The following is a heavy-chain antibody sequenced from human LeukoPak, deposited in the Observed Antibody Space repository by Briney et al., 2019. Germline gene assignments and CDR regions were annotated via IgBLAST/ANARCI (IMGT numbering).Heavy chain of an antibody. J-gene: IGHJ4*02. Sequence: GESLKISCKVSGDNFTSYWIGWVRQMPGKGLEWMGIIYPGDSDTRYSPSFQGQVTISADKSISTAYLQWSSLKASDTAMYYCARPHSGYDGFPDYWGQGTLVTVSS. CDR2: IYPGDSDT. D-gene: IGHD5-12*01. V-gene: IGHV5-51*01. CDR3: ARPHSGYDGFPDY. CDR1: GDNFTSYW.